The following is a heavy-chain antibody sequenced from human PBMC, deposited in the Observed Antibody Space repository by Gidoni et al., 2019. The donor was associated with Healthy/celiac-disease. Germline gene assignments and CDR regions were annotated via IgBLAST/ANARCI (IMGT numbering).Heavy chain of an antibody. J-gene: IGHJ6*02. Sequence: EVQLVQSGAEVKQPGESLRLSCKGSGYSFTSYWISWMRQMPGKGLEWMGRIDPSDSYTNYSPSFQGHVTISADKSISTAYLQWGSLKASDTAMYYGARRGIVVVPAAPKVYYYYGMDVWGQGTTVTVSS. CDR1: GYSFTSYW. CDR3: ARRGIVVVPAAPKVYYYYGMDV. D-gene: IGHD2-2*01. CDR2: IDPSDSYT. V-gene: IGHV5-10-1*03.